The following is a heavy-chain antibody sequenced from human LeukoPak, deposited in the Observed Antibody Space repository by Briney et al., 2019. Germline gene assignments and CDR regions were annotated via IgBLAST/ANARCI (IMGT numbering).Heavy chain of an antibody. Sequence: PSETLSLTCAVYGGSFSGYYWSWIRQPPGKGLEGIGEINHSGSTNYNPSLKSRVTISVDTSKNQFSLKLSSVTAADTAVYYCARRRNILTGYYPFDYWGQGTLVTVSS. CDR2: INHSGST. CDR3: ARRRNILTGYYPFDY. CDR1: GGSFSGYY. J-gene: IGHJ4*02. V-gene: IGHV4-34*01. D-gene: IGHD3-9*01.